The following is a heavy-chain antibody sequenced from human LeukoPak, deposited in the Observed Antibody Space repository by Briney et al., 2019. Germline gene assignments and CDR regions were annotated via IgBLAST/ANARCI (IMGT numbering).Heavy chain of an antibody. V-gene: IGHV4-34*01. J-gene: IGHJ4*02. D-gene: IGHD3-22*01. CDR3: ASYDSSGYYYFDY. Sequence: SETLSLTCAVYGGSFSGYYWSWIRQPPAKGLEWMGEINHSGSTNYNPSLKSRVTISVDTSKNQFSLKLSSVTAADTAVYYCASYDSSGYYYFDYWGQGTLVTVSS. CDR2: INHSGST. CDR1: GGSFSGYY.